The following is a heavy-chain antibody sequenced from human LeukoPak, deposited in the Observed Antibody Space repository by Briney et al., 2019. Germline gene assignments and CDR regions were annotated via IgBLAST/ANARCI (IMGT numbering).Heavy chain of an antibody. D-gene: IGHD1-1*01. V-gene: IGHV4-59*01. J-gene: IGHJ4*02. CDR1: GGSISSYY. CDR3: ARRAYSAAYWKHFDY. Sequence: SETLSLTCTVSGGSISSYYWSWIRQPPGKGLEWIGYIYYSGSTNYNPSLKSRVTISVDTSKNQFSLKLSSVTAADTAVYFCARRAYSAAYWKHFDYWGQGTLVTVSS. CDR2: IYYSGST.